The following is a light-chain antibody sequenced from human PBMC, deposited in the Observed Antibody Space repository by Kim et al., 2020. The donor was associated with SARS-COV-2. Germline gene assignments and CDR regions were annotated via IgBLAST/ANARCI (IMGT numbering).Light chain of an antibody. CDR1: QSISGW. CDR2: DAF. V-gene: IGKV1-5*01. J-gene: IGKJ1*01. Sequence: ASVGDRVTISCRASQSISGWLAWYQQKPGKAPKVLIYDAFNLESGVPSRFSGSGSGTEVTLTISSLQPDDFATYYCQQYDNYPWTFGQGTKVDIK. CDR3: QQYDNYPWT.